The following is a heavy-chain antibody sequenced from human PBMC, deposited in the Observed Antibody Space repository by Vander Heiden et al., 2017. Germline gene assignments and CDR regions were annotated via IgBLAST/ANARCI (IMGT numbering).Heavy chain of an antibody. CDR3: ARDSGTIFGVTAY. J-gene: IGHJ4*02. D-gene: IGHD3-3*01. V-gene: IGHV3-30-3*01. Sequence: VQLVESGGGVVQPGRSLSLSCASSAFTFSSYAMHWVRQAPGKGLEWVAVISYDGSNKYYADSVKGRFTISRDNSKNTLYLQMNSLRAEDTAVYYCARDSGTIFGVTAYWGQGTLVTVSS. CDR2: ISYDGSNK. CDR1: AFTFSSYA.